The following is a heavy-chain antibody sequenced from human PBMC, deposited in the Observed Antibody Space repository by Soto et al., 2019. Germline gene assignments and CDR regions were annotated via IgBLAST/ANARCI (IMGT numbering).Heavy chain of an antibody. Sequence: QVQLVESGGGLVKPGGSLRLSCAASGFTFSDSYMSWIRQAPGKGLVWVSYISSSGSTIYYADSVKGRFTISKDNATNSLSLPLNSRRAEDAAVDYGARDRTYDYIRWSYRYRNYYYYMDVWGKGTSVTVSS. CDR2: ISSSGSTI. CDR3: ARDRTYDYIRWSYRYRNYYYYMDV. V-gene: IGHV3-11*01. CDR1: GFTFSDSY. J-gene: IGHJ6*03. D-gene: IGHD3-16*02.